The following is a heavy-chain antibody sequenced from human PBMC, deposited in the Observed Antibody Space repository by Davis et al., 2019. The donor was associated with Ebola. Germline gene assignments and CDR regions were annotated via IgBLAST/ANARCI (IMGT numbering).Heavy chain of an antibody. CDR3: ARSRFLEWLPYYY. V-gene: IGHV4-34*01. J-gene: IGHJ4*02. CDR2: ISHTGDT. D-gene: IGHD3-3*01. Sequence: SETLSLTCAVYSGSFSGYYWSWIRQSPGKGLEWIGEISHTGDTNYNPSLKSRVTISVDTSKNQFSLKLSSVTAADTAVYYCARSRFLEWLPYYYWGQGTLVTVSS. CDR1: SGSFSGYY.